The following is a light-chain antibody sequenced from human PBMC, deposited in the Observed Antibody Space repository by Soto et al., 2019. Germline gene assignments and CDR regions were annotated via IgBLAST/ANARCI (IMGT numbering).Light chain of an antibody. V-gene: IGKV3-15*01. CDR3: QQYNNWPLT. CDR1: QSVSSS. J-gene: IGKJ4*01. CDR2: AVS. Sequence: DIVLTQSPGTLSLSPGQRATLSCRASQSVSSSSVAWYRQRPGQAPRLLIYAVSSRATGIPARFSGSGSGTEFTLTISSLQSEDFAVYYCQQYNNWPLTFGGGTKVDIK.